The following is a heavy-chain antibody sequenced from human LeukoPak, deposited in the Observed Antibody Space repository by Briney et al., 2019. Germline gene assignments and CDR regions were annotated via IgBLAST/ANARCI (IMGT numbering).Heavy chain of an antibody. Sequence: SETLSLTCTVSGGSISSSSYYWGWIRQPPGKGLEWIGSIYYSGSTYYSPSLKSRVTISVDTSKNQFSLKVSSVTAADTAVYYCARALGKDNFLTPYDYWGQGTLVTVSS. V-gene: IGHV4-39*07. D-gene: IGHD3-16*01. J-gene: IGHJ4*02. CDR3: ARALGKDNFLTPYDY. CDR2: IYYSGST. CDR1: GGSISSSSYY.